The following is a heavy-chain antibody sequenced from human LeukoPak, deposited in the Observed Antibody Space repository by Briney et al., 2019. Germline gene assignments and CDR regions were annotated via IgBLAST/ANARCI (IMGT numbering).Heavy chain of an antibody. CDR3: ARRPVRGVVILYYYGMDV. Sequence: SVTVSCTASGGTFSSYAISWMRQAPGQGLEWMGGIIPIFGTANYAQKFQGRVTITADESTSTAYMELSSLRSEDTAVYYCARRPVRGVVILYYYGMDVWGQGTTVTVSS. CDR1: GGTFSSYA. V-gene: IGHV1-69*13. J-gene: IGHJ6*02. CDR2: IIPIFGTA. D-gene: IGHD3-3*01.